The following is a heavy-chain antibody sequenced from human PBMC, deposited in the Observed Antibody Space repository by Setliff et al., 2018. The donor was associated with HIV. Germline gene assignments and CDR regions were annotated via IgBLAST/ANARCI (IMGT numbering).Heavy chain of an antibody. CDR2: ISISKGKT. D-gene: IGHD3-10*01. V-gene: IGHV1-18*01. Sequence: ASVKVSCKASGYRFITYGITWVRQAPGRGLEWMGWISISKGKTDYAQKFQGRVIMTTDTSTSKAYRELRSLRSDDTAVYYCARDYRDYFPRYYLDYWGQGLRVTISS. J-gene: IGHJ4*02. CDR3: ARDYRDYFPRYYLDY. CDR1: GYRFITYG.